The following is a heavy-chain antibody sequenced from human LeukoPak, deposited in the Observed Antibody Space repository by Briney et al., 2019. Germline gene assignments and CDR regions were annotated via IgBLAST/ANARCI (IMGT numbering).Heavy chain of an antibody. D-gene: IGHD5-18*01. J-gene: IGHJ4*02. V-gene: IGHV4-39*01. CDR1: GGSISSSSYY. CDR3: ARRYTYGYPYFDY. CDR2: IYYSGST. Sequence: SETLSLTCTVSGGSISSSSYYWGWIRQPPGKGLEWIGSIYYSGSTYYNPSLKSRVTISVDTSKNQFSLKLSSVTAADTAVYYCARRYTYGYPYFDYWGQGTLVSVSS.